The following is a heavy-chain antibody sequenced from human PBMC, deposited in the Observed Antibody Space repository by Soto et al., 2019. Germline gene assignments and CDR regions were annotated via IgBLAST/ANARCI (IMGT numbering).Heavy chain of an antibody. CDR2: IYYSGST. Sequence: PSENLSLTCTVSGGSISSSSYYWGWIRQPPGKGLERIGSIYYSGSTYYNPSLKSRVTISVDTSKNQFSLKLSSVTAADTAVYYCARHRHGSGSYYFILGNYMDVWGKGTTVTVSS. V-gene: IGHV4-39*01. J-gene: IGHJ6*03. CDR3: ARHRHGSGSYYFILGNYMDV. D-gene: IGHD3-10*01. CDR1: GGSISSSSYY.